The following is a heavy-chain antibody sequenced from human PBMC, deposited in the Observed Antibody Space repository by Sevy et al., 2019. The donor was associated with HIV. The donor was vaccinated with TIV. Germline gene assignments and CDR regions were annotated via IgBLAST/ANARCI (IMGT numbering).Heavy chain of an antibody. CDR3: ARYDFWSGYPFDY. V-gene: IGHV3-74*01. J-gene: IGHJ4*02. CDR1: GFTFSSYW. CDR2: INSDGSST. D-gene: IGHD3-3*01. Sequence: GGSLRLSCAASGFTFSSYWMHWVRQAPGKGLVWVSRINSDGSSTSYADSVKGRFTISRDNAKNTRYLQMNSSRAEDTAVYYCARYDFWSGYPFDYWGQGTLVTVS.